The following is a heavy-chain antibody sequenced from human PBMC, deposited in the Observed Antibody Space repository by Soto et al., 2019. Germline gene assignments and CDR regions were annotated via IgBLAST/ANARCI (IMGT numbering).Heavy chain of an antibody. CDR2: MNPNSGNT. CDR1: GYTFTSYD. J-gene: IGHJ5*02. CDR3: ARGTDYDILTGYYNWFDP. Sequence: ASVKVSCKASGYTFTSYDINWVRQATGQGLEWMGWMNPNSGNTGYAQKFQGRVTMTRNTSISTAYMELSSLRSEDTAVYYCARGTDYDILTGYYNWFDPWGQGTLVTVSS. V-gene: IGHV1-8*01. D-gene: IGHD3-9*01.